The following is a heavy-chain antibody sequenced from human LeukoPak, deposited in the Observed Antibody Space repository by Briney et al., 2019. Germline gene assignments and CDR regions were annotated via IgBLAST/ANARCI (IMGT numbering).Heavy chain of an antibody. CDR2: ISGSGGSI. V-gene: IGHV3-23*01. J-gene: IGHJ4*02. D-gene: IGHD2-15*01. CDR3: AKDSWSDVAATPNFDY. CDR1: GFTFSSYA. Sequence: GGSLRLSCAASGFTFSSYAMSWVRQAPGKGLEWVSAISGSGGSIYYADSVKGRFTISRDNSKNTLYLQMNSLRAEDTAVYYCAKDSWSDVAATPNFDYWGQGTLVTVSS.